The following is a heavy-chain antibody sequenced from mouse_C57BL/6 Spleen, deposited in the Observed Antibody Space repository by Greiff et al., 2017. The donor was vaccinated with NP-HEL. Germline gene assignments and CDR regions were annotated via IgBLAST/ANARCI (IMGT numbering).Heavy chain of an antibody. CDR2: IYPGDGDT. Sequence: VQLQQSGAELVKPGASVKISCKASGYAFSSYWMNWVKQRPGKGLEWIGQIYPGDGDTNYNGKLKGKATLTADKSSSTAYMQLSSLTSKDSAVYFCARDDGSSAWFAYWGQGTLVTVSA. CDR1: GYAFSSYW. V-gene: IGHV1-80*01. J-gene: IGHJ3*01. CDR3: ARDDGSSAWFAY. D-gene: IGHD2-3*01.